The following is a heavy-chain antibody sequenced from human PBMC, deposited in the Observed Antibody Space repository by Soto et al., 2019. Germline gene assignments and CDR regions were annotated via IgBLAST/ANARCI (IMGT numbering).Heavy chain of an antibody. Sequence: SLRLSCAASGFTFSSYGMHWVRQAPGKGLEWVAVIWYDGSNKYYADSVKGRFTISRDNSKNTLYLQMNSLRAEDTAVYYCARARYSSSADWFDPWGQGTLVTVSS. CDR2: IWYDGSNK. V-gene: IGHV3-33*01. D-gene: IGHD6-6*01. CDR3: ARARYSSSADWFDP. CDR1: GFTFSSYG. J-gene: IGHJ5*02.